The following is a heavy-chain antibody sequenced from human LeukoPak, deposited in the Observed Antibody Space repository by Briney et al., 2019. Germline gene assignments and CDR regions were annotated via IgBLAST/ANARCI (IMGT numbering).Heavy chain of an antibody. CDR3: AGVIYCGGDCRLFDS. Sequence: SETLSLTCSVSGGSTSSYYWSWIRQPPGKGLEWIGYIYYTRRTNYSPSLKRRVTISVDTSKNQFSLKPSSVTAADTAVYYCAGVIYCGGDCRLFDSWGQGILVTVSS. CDR1: GGSTSSYY. J-gene: IGHJ4*02. CDR2: IYYTRRT. D-gene: IGHD2-21*02. V-gene: IGHV4-59*01.